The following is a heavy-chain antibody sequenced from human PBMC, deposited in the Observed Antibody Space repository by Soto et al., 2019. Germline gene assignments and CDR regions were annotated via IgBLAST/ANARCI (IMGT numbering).Heavy chain of an antibody. CDR1: GFTFSSFW. J-gene: IGHJ1*01. V-gene: IGHV3-74*01. CDR3: TRSFFASYYSL. D-gene: IGHD3-10*01. Sequence: LRLSCAASGFTFSSFWMHWVRQVPGKGLMWVARINTDGNSFAYADSVKGRFTISRDNAKNTVDLQMSSLRAEDTAVYYCTRSFFASYYSLWGQGALVTVSS. CDR2: INTDGNSF.